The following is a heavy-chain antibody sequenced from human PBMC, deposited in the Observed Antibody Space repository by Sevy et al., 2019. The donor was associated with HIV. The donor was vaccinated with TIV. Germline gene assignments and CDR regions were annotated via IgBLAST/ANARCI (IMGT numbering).Heavy chain of an antibody. D-gene: IGHD2-2*02. CDR3: ARPMGPAIPVWAFDI. Sequence: ASVKVSCKASGYTFTGYYMHWVRQAPGQGLEWMGWINPNSGGTNYAQKFQGRVTMTRDTSISTAYMELSRLGSDDTAGYYCARPMGPAIPVWAFDIWGQGTMVTVSS. V-gene: IGHV1-2*02. CDR2: INPNSGGT. J-gene: IGHJ3*02. CDR1: GYTFTGYY.